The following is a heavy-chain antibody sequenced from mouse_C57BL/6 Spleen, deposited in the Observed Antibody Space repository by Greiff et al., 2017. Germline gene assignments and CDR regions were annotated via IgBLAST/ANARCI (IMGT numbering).Heavy chain of an antibody. CDR1: GYTFTDYN. CDR2: INPNNGGT. D-gene: IGHD1-1*01. V-gene: IGHV1-22*01. J-gene: IGHJ2*01. Sequence: VQLQQSGPELVKPGASVKMSCKASGYTFTDYNMHWVKQSHGKSLEWIGYINPNNGGTSSNQKFKGKATLTVNKSSSTAYMELRSLTSEDSAVYYCAREEVFTTVVEDFDYWGQGTTLTVSS. CDR3: AREEVFTTVVEDFDY.